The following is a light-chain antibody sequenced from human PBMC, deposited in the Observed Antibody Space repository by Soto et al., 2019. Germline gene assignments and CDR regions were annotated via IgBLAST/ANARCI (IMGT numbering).Light chain of an antibody. Sequence: EIVLTQSPGTLSLSPGERATLSCRASQTFSNSFLSWFQQIPGQAPRLLIYGASMRATGIPDRFSGSGSGTDFTLTISRLEPEDFAVYYCQQRSNWPGTFGQGTKVDNK. CDR1: QTFSNSF. V-gene: IGKV3D-20*02. CDR2: GAS. CDR3: QQRSNWPGT. J-gene: IGKJ1*01.